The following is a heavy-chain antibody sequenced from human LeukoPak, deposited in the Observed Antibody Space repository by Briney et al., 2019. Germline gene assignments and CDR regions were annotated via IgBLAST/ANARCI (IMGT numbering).Heavy chain of an antibody. CDR3: ASITIFGVVSPSANYYYYIDV. D-gene: IGHD3-3*01. CDR2: IYYSGST. V-gene: IGHV4-39*07. J-gene: IGHJ6*03. Sequence: SETLSLTCTVSGGSISSSSYYWGWIRQPPGKGLEWIGSIYYSGSTYYNPSLKSRVTISVDTSKNQFSLKLSSVTAADTAVYYCASITIFGVVSPSANYYYYIDVWGKGTTVTVSS. CDR1: GGSISSSSYY.